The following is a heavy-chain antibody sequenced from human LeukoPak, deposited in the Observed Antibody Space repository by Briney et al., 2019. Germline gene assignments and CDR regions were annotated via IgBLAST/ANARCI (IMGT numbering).Heavy chain of an antibody. CDR1: GGTFSSYA. CDR2: IIPIFGTA. J-gene: IGHJ5*02. V-gene: IGHV1-69*13. CDR3: ARGDQYQLLSVPSFDP. Sequence: ASVEVSCKASGGTFSSYAISWVRQAPGQGLEWMGGIIPIFGTANYAQKFQGRVTITADESTSTAYMELSSLRSEDTAVYYCARGDQYQLLSVPSFDPGGQGTLVTVSS. D-gene: IGHD2-2*01.